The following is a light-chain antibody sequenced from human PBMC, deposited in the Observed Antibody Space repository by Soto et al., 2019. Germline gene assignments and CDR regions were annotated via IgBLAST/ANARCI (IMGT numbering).Light chain of an antibody. J-gene: IGKJ5*01. Sequence: EIVMTQSPATLSVSPGERATFSCRASQSVSSNLAWYQRKPGQAPRLLIYGASTRATGIPARFSGSGSGTEFTLTISSLQSEDFAVYYCQQYNNWPPGFGQGTRLEIK. CDR2: GAS. CDR3: QQYNNWPPG. V-gene: IGKV3-15*01. CDR1: QSVSSN.